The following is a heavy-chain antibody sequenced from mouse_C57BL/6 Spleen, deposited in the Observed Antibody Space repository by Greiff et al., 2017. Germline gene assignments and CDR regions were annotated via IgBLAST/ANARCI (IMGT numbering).Heavy chain of an antibody. CDR3: ASEDY. CDR1: GFTFSSYA. Sequence: EVQLVESGGGLVKPGGSLKLSCAASGFTFSSYAMSWVRQTPEKRLEWVATISDGGSYTYYPDNVKGRFTISRDNAKNNLYLQMSHLKSEDTAMYYCASEDYWGQGTTLTVSS. V-gene: IGHV5-4*01. J-gene: IGHJ2*01. CDR2: ISDGGSYT.